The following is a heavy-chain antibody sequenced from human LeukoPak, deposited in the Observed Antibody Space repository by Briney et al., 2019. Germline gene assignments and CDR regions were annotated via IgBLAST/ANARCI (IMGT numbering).Heavy chain of an antibody. J-gene: IGHJ4*02. V-gene: IGHV3-30*02. Sequence: SGGSLRLSCAASGFTFSSYGMHWVRHAPGKGLEWVAFIRYDGSNKYYADSVKGRFTISRDNSKNTLYLQINSLRAEDTAVYYCAKSGSGWYQGGSDFDYWGQGTLVTVSS. D-gene: IGHD6-19*01. CDR3: AKSGSGWYQGGSDFDY. CDR2: IRYDGSNK. CDR1: GFTFSSYG.